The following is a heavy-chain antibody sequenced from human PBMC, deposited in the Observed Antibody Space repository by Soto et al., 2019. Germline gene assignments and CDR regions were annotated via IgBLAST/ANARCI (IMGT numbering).Heavy chain of an antibody. D-gene: IGHD6-19*01. Sequence: EVQLVESGGGLVQPGGSLKLSCAASGFTFSGSAMHWVRQASGKGLEWVGRIRSKANSYATAYAASVKGRFTISRDDSKNTAYLQMNSLKTEDTAEYYCTRRVDSSGWYSYFDYWGQGTLVTVSS. CDR1: GFTFSGSA. J-gene: IGHJ4*02. CDR3: TRRVDSSGWYSYFDY. CDR2: IRSKANSYAT. V-gene: IGHV3-73*02.